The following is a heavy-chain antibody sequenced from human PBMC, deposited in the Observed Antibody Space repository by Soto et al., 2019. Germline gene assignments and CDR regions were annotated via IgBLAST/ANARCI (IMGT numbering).Heavy chain of an antibody. Sequence: GGSLRLSCAASGFTFSNAWMNWVRQAPGKGLEWVGRIRSKTDGGTTDYAAPVKGRFTISRDDSKNTLYLQMNSLKTEDTAVYYCTTGTAAGKSPSEGYYYYGMDVWGQGTTVTVSS. J-gene: IGHJ6*02. V-gene: IGHV3-15*07. CDR2: IRSKTDGGTT. D-gene: IGHD6-13*01. CDR1: GFTFSNAW. CDR3: TTGTAAGKSPSEGYYYYGMDV.